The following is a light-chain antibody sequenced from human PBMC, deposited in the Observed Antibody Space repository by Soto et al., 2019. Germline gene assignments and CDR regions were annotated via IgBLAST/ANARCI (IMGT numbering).Light chain of an antibody. V-gene: IGKV1-39*01. CDR2: AAS. Sequence: DIQMTQSPSSLSASLRDRVTITCRAGQSIGTYLNWYQQKPGKAPKLLIYAASSLQSGVPSRFTSSGSGTDFTLTISSLQSEDLATYYCQQSYSTPTFGQGTKVDIK. CDR3: QQSYSTPT. J-gene: IGKJ1*01. CDR1: QSIGTY.